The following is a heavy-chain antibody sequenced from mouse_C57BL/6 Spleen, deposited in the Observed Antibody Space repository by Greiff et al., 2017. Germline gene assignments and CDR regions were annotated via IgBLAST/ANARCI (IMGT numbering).Heavy chain of an antibody. D-gene: IGHD1-1*01. J-gene: IGHJ2*01. CDR2: IDPSDSYT. V-gene: IGHV1-69*01. Sequence: QVKLQQPGAELVMPGASVKLSCKASGYTFTSYWMHWVKQRPGQGLEWIGEIDPSDSYTNYNQKFKGKSTLTVDKSTSTAYMQLSSLTSEDSAVYYCARGGYYYGSSYLDYWGQGTTLTVSS. CDR3: ARGGYYYGSSYLDY. CDR1: GYTFTSYW.